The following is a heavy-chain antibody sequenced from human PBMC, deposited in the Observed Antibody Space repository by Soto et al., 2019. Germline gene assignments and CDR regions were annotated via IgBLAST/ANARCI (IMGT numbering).Heavy chain of an antibody. CDR3: ARHVFPNTKQQLVGSWYFDL. CDR1: GGSISSSSYY. Sequence: QLQLQESGPGLVKPSETLSLTCTVSGGSISSSSYYWGWIRQPPGKGLEWIGSIYYSGSTYYNPSLKSRVTISVDTSKNQFSLKLSSVTAADTAVYYCARHVFPNTKQQLVGSWYFDLWGRGTLVTVSS. V-gene: IGHV4-39*01. CDR2: IYYSGST. D-gene: IGHD6-13*01. J-gene: IGHJ2*01.